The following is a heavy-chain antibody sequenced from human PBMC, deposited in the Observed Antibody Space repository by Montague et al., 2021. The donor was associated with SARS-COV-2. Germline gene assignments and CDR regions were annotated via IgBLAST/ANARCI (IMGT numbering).Heavy chain of an antibody. CDR3: ARGGLYYYGSGSYWLPEHYYYYGMDV. D-gene: IGHD3-10*01. CDR2: IKQDGSEK. Sequence: SLRLSCAASGFTFSSYWMSWVRQAPGKGLEWVANIKQDGSEKYYVDSVKGRFTISRDNAKNSLYRQMNSLRAEDTAVYYCARGGLYYYGSGSYWLPEHYYYYGMDVWGQGTTVTVSS. J-gene: IGHJ6*02. V-gene: IGHV3-7*01. CDR1: GFTFSSYW.